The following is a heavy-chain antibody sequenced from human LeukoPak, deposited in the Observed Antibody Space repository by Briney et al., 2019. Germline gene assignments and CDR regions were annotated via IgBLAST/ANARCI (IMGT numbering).Heavy chain of an antibody. CDR3: VKNGVYALSH. CDR2: IYHSGST. CDR1: GGSIKSNNW. D-gene: IGHD5/OR15-5a*01. J-gene: IGHJ4*02. Sequence: SGTLSLTCAVSGGSIKSNNWWSWVRQPPGKGLEWIGEIYHSGSTNYNPSLESRVTVSVDKSKNQFSLDLSSVTAADTAVYYCVKNGVYALSHWGQGALVTVSS. V-gene: IGHV4-4*02.